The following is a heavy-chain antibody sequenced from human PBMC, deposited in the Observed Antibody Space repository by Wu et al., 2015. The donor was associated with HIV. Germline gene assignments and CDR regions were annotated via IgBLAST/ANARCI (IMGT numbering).Heavy chain of an antibody. J-gene: IGHJ2*01. V-gene: IGHV1-2*02. CDR1: GYTFSGYF. CDR3: ARASSFFYDKHGYYRNWYFDV. D-gene: IGHD3-3*01. Sequence: QVHLVQSGTEVKKPGASVKVFCKASGYTFSGYFIHWVRQAPGQGLEWMGWINPQSGGTNYAQTFQGRVTMTRDTSINTAYMEMSSLRYDDTAVYYCARASSFFYDKHGYYRNWYFDVWGRGTLVXVSS. CDR2: INPQSGGT.